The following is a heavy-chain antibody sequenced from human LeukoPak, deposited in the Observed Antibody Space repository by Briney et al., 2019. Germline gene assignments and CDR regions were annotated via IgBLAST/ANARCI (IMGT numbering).Heavy chain of an antibody. CDR1: GFTVSSNY. V-gene: IGHV3-30-3*01. CDR3: ARLFPGYYFDY. D-gene: IGHD3-10*01. CDR2: ISYDGSNK. Sequence: PGGSLRLSCAASGFTVSSNYMSWVRQAPGKGLEWVAVISYDGSNKYYADSMKGRFTISRDNSKNTLYLQMNSLRAEDTAVYYCARLFPGYYFDYWGQGTLVTVSS. J-gene: IGHJ4*02.